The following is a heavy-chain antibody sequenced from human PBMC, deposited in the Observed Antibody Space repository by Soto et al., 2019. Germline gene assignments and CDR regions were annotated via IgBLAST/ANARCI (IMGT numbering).Heavy chain of an antibody. CDR1: GFTFSSYG. CDR3: ARDIRGKVVLAVAGEY. Sequence: QVQLVESGGGVVQPGRSLRLSCAASGFTFSSYGMHWVRQAPGKGLELVAVIWHDGSNKYYADSVKGRFTISRDNSTNTLYQQMDGLRAEDSAVYYCARDIRGKVVLAVAGEYWGQGPVVTVS. D-gene: IGHD6-19*01. V-gene: IGHV3-33*01. J-gene: IGHJ4*02. CDR2: IWHDGSNK.